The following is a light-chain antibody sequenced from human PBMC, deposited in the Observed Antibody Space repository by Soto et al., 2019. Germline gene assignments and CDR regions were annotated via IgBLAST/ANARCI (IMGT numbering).Light chain of an antibody. CDR2: GAS. J-gene: IGKJ1*01. CDR3: QQFDSSLT. V-gene: IGKV3-20*01. Sequence: EIVLTQSPGSLSLSPGERATLSCRASQSVSSTFFAWYQQRPGQAPRLLMYGASSRATGIPERFSGSGSGTDFTLTISRLEPEDFAVNYCQQFDSSLTFGQGTKVELK. CDR1: QSVSSTF.